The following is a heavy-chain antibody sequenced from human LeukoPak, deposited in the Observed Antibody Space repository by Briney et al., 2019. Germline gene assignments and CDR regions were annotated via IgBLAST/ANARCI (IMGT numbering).Heavy chain of an antibody. CDR2: IHTSGST. J-gene: IGHJ3*02. CDR1: GGSISSYY. D-gene: IGHD2-2*01. Sequence: SETLSLTCTVSGGSISSYYRSWIRQPAGKGLEWIRRIHTSGSTKYNPSLKSRVTMSVDTSKNQFSLKLSSVTAADTAVYYCVRTYCSTTSCYRDTSDMWGQGTMVTVSS. V-gene: IGHV4-4*07. CDR3: VRTYCSTTSCYRDTSDM.